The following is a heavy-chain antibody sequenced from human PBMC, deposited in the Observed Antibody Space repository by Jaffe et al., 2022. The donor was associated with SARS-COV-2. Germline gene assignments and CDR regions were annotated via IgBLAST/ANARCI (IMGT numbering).Heavy chain of an antibody. CDR1: GGSFNSFT. D-gene: IGHD6-13*01. CDR3: ATSEDSYSSSWLDP. V-gene: IGHV1-69*02. CDR2: IIPILDKA. Sequence: VQLVQSGAEVKKPGSSVRVSCKASGGSFNSFTISWVRQAPGQGLEWMGRIIPILDKANYAQKFQGRVTINADKSTTTAYMELSSLRSEDTAVYYCATSEDSYSSSWLDPWGQGTLVTVSS. J-gene: IGHJ5*02.